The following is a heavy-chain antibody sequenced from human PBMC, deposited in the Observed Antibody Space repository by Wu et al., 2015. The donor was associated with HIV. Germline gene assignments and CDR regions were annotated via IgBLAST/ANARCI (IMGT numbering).Heavy chain of an antibody. D-gene: IGHD3-10*01. CDR3: AKWATWFGIWELLDY. CDR1: GGTFSSYA. Sequence: VQSGAEVKKPGSSVKVSCKASGGTFSSYAISWVRQAPGHGLEWMGGIIPIFGTANYAQKFQGRVTITADESTSTAYMELSSLRSEDTAVYYCAKWATWFGIWELLDYWGQGTLVTVSS. V-gene: IGHV1-69*13. J-gene: IGHJ4*02. CDR2: IIPIFGTA.